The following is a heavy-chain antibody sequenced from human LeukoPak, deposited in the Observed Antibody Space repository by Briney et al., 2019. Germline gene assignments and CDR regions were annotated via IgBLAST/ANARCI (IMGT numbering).Heavy chain of an antibody. Sequence: ASVKVSCKTSGYTFTTYGISWVRQAPGQGLEWMGRISTYNGNTNYAQKVQGRVTMTTDTSTSTAYMELRSLRSDDTAVYYCARPDGRGWDALDYWGQGTLVTVSS. CDR3: ARPDGRGWDALDY. J-gene: IGHJ4*02. CDR2: ISTYNGNT. D-gene: IGHD6-19*01. CDR1: GYTFTTYG. V-gene: IGHV1-18*01.